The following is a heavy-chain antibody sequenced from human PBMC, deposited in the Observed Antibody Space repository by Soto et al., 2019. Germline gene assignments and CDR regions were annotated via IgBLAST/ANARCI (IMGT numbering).Heavy chain of an antibody. J-gene: IGHJ4*02. CDR3: TRGLHYDTTGPNFAD. CDR2: ISAYNGNT. CDR1: GYTFTSYG. D-gene: IGHD1-1*01. Sequence: GASVKVSCKASGYTFTSYGISWVRQAPGQGLEWMGWISAYNGNTNYAQKLQGRVTMTTDTSTSTAYMELRSLRSDDTGVYYCTRGLHYDTTGPNFADWGQGTLVTVSS. V-gene: IGHV1-18*01.